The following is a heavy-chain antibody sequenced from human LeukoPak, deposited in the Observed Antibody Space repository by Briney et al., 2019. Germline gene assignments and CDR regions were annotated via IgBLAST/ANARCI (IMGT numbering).Heavy chain of an antibody. Sequence: SVKVSCKASGGTFSSYAISWVRQAPGQGLEWMGGIIPIFGTANYAQKFQGRVTITTDESTSTAYMELSSLRSEDTAVYYCARVAGLDDAFDIWGQGTMVTVSS. D-gene: IGHD3/OR15-3a*01. J-gene: IGHJ3*02. CDR1: GGTFSSYA. CDR3: ARVAGLDDAFDI. V-gene: IGHV1-69*05. CDR2: IIPIFGTA.